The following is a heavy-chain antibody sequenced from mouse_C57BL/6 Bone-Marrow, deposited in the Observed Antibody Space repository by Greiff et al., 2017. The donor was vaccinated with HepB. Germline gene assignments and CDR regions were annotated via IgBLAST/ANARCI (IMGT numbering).Heavy chain of an antibody. CDR1: GFTFSSYG. CDR3: ARQEVKRGYCARDY. J-gene: IGHJ4*01. CDR2: ISSGGSYT. D-gene: IGHD2-2*01. V-gene: IGHV5-6*01. Sequence: EVQRVESGGDLVKPGGSLKLSCAASGFTFSSYGMSWVRQTPDKRLEWVATISSGGSYTYYPDSVKGRFTISRDNAKNTLYLQMSSLKSEDTAMYYGARQEVKRGYCARDYWGQGTSVTVTS.